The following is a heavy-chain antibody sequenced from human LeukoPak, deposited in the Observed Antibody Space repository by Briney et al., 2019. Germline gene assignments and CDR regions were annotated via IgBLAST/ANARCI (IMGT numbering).Heavy chain of an antibody. D-gene: IGHD1-7*01. V-gene: IGHV3-11*01. CDR3: GRDFGLTGTKRSFDI. J-gene: IGHJ3*02. CDR1: GFTFSDYY. CDR2: ISGSGTTM. Sequence: SGGSLRLSCAASGFTFSDYYRGWVRQAPGKGLEWLSYISGSGTTMYYADSVKGRFTISRDNAKNSLDLQMNSLRAEDTAVYYCGRDFGLTGTKRSFDIWGQGTMVTVSS.